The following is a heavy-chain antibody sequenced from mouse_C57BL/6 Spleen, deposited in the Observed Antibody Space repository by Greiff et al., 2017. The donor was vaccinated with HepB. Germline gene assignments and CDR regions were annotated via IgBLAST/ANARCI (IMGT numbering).Heavy chain of an antibody. CDR2: IHPNSGST. V-gene: IGHV1-64*01. J-gene: IGHJ3*01. CDR3: ARPSSGYSAWFAY. Sequence: QVQLQQPGAELVKPGASVKLSCKASGYTFTSYWMHWVKQRPGQGLEWIGMIHPNSGSTKYNEKFKSKATLTVDKSSSTAYMQLSSLTSEDSAVYYCARPSSGYSAWFAYWGQGTLVTVSA. D-gene: IGHD3-2*02. CDR1: GYTFTSYW.